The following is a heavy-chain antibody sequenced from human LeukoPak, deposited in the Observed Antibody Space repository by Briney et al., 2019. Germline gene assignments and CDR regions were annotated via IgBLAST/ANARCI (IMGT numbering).Heavy chain of an antibody. Sequence: ASVKVSCKASGYTFNHHCISLVRQAPGQGLEWMGWVSCLNGDTHYAQKFQGRVTMTRDTSTTTAYMELRSLRSDDTALYYCARDPTNTSGRYAYFDFWGQGTLVTVSS. V-gene: IGHV1-18*01. D-gene: IGHD6-19*01. J-gene: IGHJ4*02. CDR1: GYTFNHHC. CDR2: VSCLNGDT. CDR3: ARDPTNTSGRYAYFDF.